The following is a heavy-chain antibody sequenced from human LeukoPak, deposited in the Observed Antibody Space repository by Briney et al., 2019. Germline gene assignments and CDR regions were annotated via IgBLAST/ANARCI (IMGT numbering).Heavy chain of an antibody. Sequence: GGSLRLSCAASGFSVRTTYMSWVRQAPGKRLEWVSVLYTGGGTDHADSVKGRFTISRDNSKNTLSLQMNSLRVEDTAIYYCTRSGYRHPYHFDSWGQGTLVIVSS. V-gene: IGHV3-53*01. CDR2: LYTGGGT. CDR3: TRSGYRHPYHFDS. D-gene: IGHD3-22*01. J-gene: IGHJ4*02. CDR1: GFSVRTTY.